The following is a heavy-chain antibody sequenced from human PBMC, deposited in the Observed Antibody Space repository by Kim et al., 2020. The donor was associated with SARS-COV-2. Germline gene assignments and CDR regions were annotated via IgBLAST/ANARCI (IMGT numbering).Heavy chain of an antibody. D-gene: IGHD6-19*01. CDR3: ARGRAYSSGWYTSRY. J-gene: IGHJ4*01. V-gene: IGHV3-30-3*01. CDR1: GFTFSSYA. Sequence: GGSLRLSCAASGFTFSSYAMHWVRQAPGKGLEWVAVISYDGSNKYYADSVKGRFTISRDNSKNTLYLQMNSLRAEDTAVYYCARGRAYSSGWYTSRYWG. CDR2: ISYDGSNK.